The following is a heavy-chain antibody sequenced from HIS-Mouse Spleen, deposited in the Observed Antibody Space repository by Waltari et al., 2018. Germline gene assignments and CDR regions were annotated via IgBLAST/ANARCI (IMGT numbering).Heavy chain of an antibody. J-gene: IGHJ4*02. Sequence: QVQLVQSGAEVKKPGASVKVSCKASGYTFTGYYMHWVRQAPGQGLGWMGWINPNRGGTNYAQKCQGRVTMTRDTAISTAYMELSRLRADDTAVYYCARLGSSHQYYFDYWGQGTLVTVSS. CDR3: ARLGSSHQYYFDY. D-gene: IGHD6-13*01. CDR2: INPNRGGT. CDR1: GYTFTGYY. V-gene: IGHV1-2*02.